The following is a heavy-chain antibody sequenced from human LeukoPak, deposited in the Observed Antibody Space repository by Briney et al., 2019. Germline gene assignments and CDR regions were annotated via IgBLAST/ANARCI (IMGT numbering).Heavy chain of an antibody. V-gene: IGHV3-11*04. CDR3: ARDRGAVTDVFDY. CDR2: IRSSGTTI. CDR1: GFTFSDYC. J-gene: IGHJ4*02. D-gene: IGHD6-19*01. Sequence: KPGGSLRLSCVASGFTFSDYCMSWIRQAPGKGLEWVSYIRSSGTTIHYADSVKGRFTISRDNAKNSLYLQMNSLRAEDTAVYYCARDRGAVTDVFDYWGQGTLVTVSS.